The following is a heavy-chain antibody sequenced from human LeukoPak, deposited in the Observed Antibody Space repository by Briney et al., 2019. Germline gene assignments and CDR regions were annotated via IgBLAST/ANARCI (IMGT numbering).Heavy chain of an antibody. Sequence: ASVKVSCKASGYTFTGYYMHWVRQAPGQGLEWMGWISTYDGNTNYAQKLQGRVTMTTDTSATTAYMELRNLRSDDTAVYYCARERVARGENFDYWGQGTLVTVSS. CDR2: ISTYDGNT. J-gene: IGHJ4*02. CDR1: GYTFTGYY. D-gene: IGHD3-10*01. V-gene: IGHV1-18*04. CDR3: ARERVARGENFDY.